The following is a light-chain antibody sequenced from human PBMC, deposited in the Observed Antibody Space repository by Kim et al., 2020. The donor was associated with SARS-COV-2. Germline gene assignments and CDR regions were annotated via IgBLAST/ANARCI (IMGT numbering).Light chain of an antibody. CDR3: QQTYTTPPT. CDR1: QSITTY. V-gene: IGKV1-39*01. CDR2: AAS. J-gene: IGKJ1*01. Sequence: DIQMTQSPSSLSASVGDRVTITCRASQSITTYLNWYQQKPGKAPNLLIYAASSLQSGVPSRFSGSGSGTDFTLTIRSLQPEDSATYYCQQTYTTPPTFGQGTKVDIK.